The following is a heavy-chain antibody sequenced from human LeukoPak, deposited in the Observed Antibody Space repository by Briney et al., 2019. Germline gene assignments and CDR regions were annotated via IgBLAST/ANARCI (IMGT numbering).Heavy chain of an antibody. Sequence: NSSETLSLTCTVSGGSISSYYWSWIRQPPGKGLEWIGYIYYSGSTNYNPSLKSRVTISVDTSKNQFSLKLSSVTAADTAVYYCAGAQYSSGWYADDAFDIWGQGTMVTVSS. CDR3: AGAQYSSGWYADDAFDI. V-gene: IGHV4-59*12. CDR1: GGSISSYY. D-gene: IGHD6-19*01. CDR2: IYYSGST. J-gene: IGHJ3*02.